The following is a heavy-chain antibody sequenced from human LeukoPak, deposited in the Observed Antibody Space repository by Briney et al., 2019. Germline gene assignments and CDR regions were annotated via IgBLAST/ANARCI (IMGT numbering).Heavy chain of an antibody. D-gene: IGHD5-18*01. CDR1: GYTFTSYD. CDR3: ARGSEAYPQLWSD. CDR2: MNPNSGNT. V-gene: IGHV1-8*01. Sequence: GASVKVSCKASGYTFTSYDINWVRQATGQGLEWMGWMNPNSGNTGYAQKFQGRVTMTRNTSISTAYMELSSLRPEDTAVYYCARGSEAYPQLWSDWGQGTLVTVSS. J-gene: IGHJ4*02.